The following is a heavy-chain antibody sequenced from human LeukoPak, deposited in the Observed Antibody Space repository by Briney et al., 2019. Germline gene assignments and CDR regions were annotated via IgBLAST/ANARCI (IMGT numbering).Heavy chain of an antibody. CDR1: GYTFTSYG. V-gene: IGHV1-18*01. CDR2: ISAYNGNT. CDR3: ARVSSSWYQDYYYYMDV. J-gene: IGHJ6*03. D-gene: IGHD6-13*01. Sequence: REASVKVSCKASGYTFTSYGISWVRQAPEQGLEWMGWISAYNGNTNYAQKLQGRVTMTTDTSTSTAYMELRSLRSDDTAVYYCARVSSSWYQDYYYYMDVWGKGTTVTISS.